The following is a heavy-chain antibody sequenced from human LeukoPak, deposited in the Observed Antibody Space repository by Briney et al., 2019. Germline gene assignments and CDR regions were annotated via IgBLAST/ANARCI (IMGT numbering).Heavy chain of an antibody. CDR3: ARLPLIATTRGGFDP. CDR1: GGSISGYY. J-gene: IGHJ5*02. Sequence: PSEALSLTCTVSGGSISGYYWSWIRQPPGKRLEWIGYVYDTGATNYNPSLKSRFTISIDTSKNQFSLYLSSVTAADTAVYYCARLPLIATTRGGFDPWGQGTLVTVSS. D-gene: IGHD1/OR15-1a*01. V-gene: IGHV4-59*08. CDR2: VYDTGAT.